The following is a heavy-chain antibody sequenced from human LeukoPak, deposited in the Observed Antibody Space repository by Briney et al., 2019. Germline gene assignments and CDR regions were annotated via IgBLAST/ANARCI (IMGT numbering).Heavy chain of an antibody. CDR2: ISAVTGKT. J-gene: IGHJ4*02. CDR3: ARSTRWAVAGNCDY. V-gene: IGHV1-18*01. CDR1: GYTFTSYG. D-gene: IGHD6-19*01. Sequence: GASVKVSSKASGYTFTSYGFSWGRKAPGQGLEWMGWISAVTGKTNYAQTFQGRFTMPTNTSTSTATINRRSLRSDETAVYYCARSTRWAVAGNCDYWAQGTLVTVSS.